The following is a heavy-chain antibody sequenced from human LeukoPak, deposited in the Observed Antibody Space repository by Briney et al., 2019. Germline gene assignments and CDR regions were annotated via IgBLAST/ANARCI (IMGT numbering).Heavy chain of an antibody. J-gene: IGHJ4*02. CDR3: AKYSYYGSVLDY. V-gene: IGHV3-23*01. CDR2: ISGSGGST. CDR1: GFTFSSYG. D-gene: IGHD3-10*01. Sequence: GGSLRLSCAASGFTFSSYGMSWVRQAPGKGLEWVSAISGSGGSTYYADSVKGRFTISRDNAKNSLYLQMNSLRAEDTAVYYCAKYSYYGSVLDYWGQGTLVTVSS.